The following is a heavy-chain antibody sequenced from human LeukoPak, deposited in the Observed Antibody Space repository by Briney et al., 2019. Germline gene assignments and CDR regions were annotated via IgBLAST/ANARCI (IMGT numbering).Heavy chain of an antibody. V-gene: IGHV4-38-2*02. CDR2: IYHSGST. D-gene: IGHD1-1*01. CDR3: AREGYNWVPSGNNWFDP. J-gene: IGHJ5*02. Sequence: PSETLSLTCTVSGYSISSGYYWGWIRQPPGKGLEWIGSIYHSGSTYYNPSLKSRVTISVDTSKNQFSLKLSSVTAADTAVYYCAREGYNWVPSGNNWFDPWGQGILVTVSS. CDR1: GYSISSGYY.